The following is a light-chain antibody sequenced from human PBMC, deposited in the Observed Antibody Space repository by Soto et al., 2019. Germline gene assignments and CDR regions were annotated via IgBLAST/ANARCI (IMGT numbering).Light chain of an antibody. V-gene: IGKV1-27*01. CDR2: AAS. Sequence: DIQMTQSPSSLSASVGDRVTVTCLASQGISSYLAWYQQKPGKVPKLLIYAASTLQPGVPSRFSGSGSGTDFTLTISSLQPEDVATYYCQKYDSTPSLTFGGGTKVEIK. CDR3: QKYDSTPSLT. J-gene: IGKJ4*01. CDR1: QGISSY.